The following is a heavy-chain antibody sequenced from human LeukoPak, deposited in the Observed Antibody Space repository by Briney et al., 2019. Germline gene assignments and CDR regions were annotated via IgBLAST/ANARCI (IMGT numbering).Heavy chain of an antibody. Sequence: GGSLRLSCVASGFTFTDHPMNWVRQAPGKGLEWASAISGSSSHIYYADSVKGRFTISRDNAKSSLYLQMNSLRAEDTAVFYCVRDSDYGSGSYYATFDYWGQGTLVTVSS. CDR3: VRDSDYGSGSYYATFDY. J-gene: IGHJ4*02. V-gene: IGHV3-21*01. CDR1: GFTFTDHP. CDR2: ISGSSSHI. D-gene: IGHD3-10*01.